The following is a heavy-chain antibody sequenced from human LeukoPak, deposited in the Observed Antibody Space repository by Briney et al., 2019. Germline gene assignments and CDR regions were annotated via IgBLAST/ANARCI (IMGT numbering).Heavy chain of an antibody. J-gene: IGHJ5*02. CDR2: ISGYNGNT. V-gene: IGHV1-18*01. CDR1: GYSFTSYA. Sequence: GASVKVSCKASGYSFTSYAISWVRQAPGQGLEWMGWISGYNGNTNYAQNLQGRVTLTTDTSTSTAYMELRSLRFDDTAVYYCARSSGAPRPASPFRPRGTTREKWFDPWGQGTLVIVSS. D-gene: IGHD6-6*01. CDR3: ARSSGAPRPASPFRPRGTTREKWFDP.